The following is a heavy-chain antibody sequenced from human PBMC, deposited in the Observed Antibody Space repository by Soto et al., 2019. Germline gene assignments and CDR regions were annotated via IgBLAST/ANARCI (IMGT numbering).Heavy chain of an antibody. Sequence: SGPTLVNPTQTLTLTCTFSGFSLSTSGMSVSWKRQPPGKTLEWLARIDWDDDKYYSTSLKTRLTISKDTSKNQVVLTMTNMDPVDTATYYCARTSRPIGDSSSDVVYFDYWGQGTLVTVSS. J-gene: IGHJ4*02. CDR1: GFSLSTSGMS. D-gene: IGHD6-6*01. CDR3: ARTSRPIGDSSSDVVYFDY. CDR2: IDWDDDK. V-gene: IGHV2-70*11.